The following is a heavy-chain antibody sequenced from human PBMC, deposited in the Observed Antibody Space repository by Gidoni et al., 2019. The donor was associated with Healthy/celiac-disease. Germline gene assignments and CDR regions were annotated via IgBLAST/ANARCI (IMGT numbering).Heavy chain of an antibody. CDR3: ARDDSSYYYYGMDV. V-gene: IGHV4-59*01. CDR1: VSSISSYY. D-gene: IGHD2-21*01. J-gene: IGHJ6*02. CDR2: IYYSGIT. Sequence: QVQLQESGQGLVKPSETLSLTCTVSVSSISSYYWSWIRQPPGKGLEWIGYIYYSGITNYNPSLKSRVTISVDTSKNQFSLKLSSVTAADTAVYYCARDDSSYYYYGMDVWGQGTTVTVSS.